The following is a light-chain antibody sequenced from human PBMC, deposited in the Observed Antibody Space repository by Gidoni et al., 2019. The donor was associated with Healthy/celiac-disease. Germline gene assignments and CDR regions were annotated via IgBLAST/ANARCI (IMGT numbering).Light chain of an antibody. CDR1: KSVSSY. J-gene: IGKJ3*01. CDR2: DAS. Sequence: EIVLTQSPATLSLSPGKRATLSCRASKSVSSYLAWYQHKPGQAPRLLIYDASNRATGIPARFSGSGSGTDFTLTISSLEPEDFAVYYCQQRSNWPPVFTFGPGTKVDIK. V-gene: IGKV3-11*01. CDR3: QQRSNWPPVFT.